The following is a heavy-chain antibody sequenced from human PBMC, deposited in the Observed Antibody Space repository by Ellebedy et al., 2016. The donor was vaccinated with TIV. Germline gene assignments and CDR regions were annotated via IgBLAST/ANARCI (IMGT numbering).Heavy chain of an antibody. CDR2: ISAYNGNT. Sequence: AASVKVSCKASGYTFTSYGISWARQAPGQGLEWMGWISAYNGNTNYAQKLQGRVTMTTDTFTSTAYMELRSLRSDDTAVYYCARYCNSTTCSNWFDPWGQGTLVTVSS. J-gene: IGHJ5*02. V-gene: IGHV1-18*01. D-gene: IGHD2-2*01. CDR3: ARYCNSTTCSNWFDP. CDR1: GYTFTSYG.